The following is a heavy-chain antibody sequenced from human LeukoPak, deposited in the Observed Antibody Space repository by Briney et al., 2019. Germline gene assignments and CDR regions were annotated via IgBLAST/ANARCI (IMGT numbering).Heavy chain of an antibody. CDR2: IIPIFDEA. CDR3: ERRPERWPQNHRTLDN. D-gene: IGHD5-24*01. CDR1: GYNFSSYG. Sequence: SVKVSCKTSGYNFSSYGISWVRQSPGQGLEWMGWIIPIFDEAIYAQKFQGRVTITADKSTSTAYMELGSLRSEDTAVYYCERRPERWPQNHRTLDNWGQGTLVTVSS. J-gene: IGHJ4*02. V-gene: IGHV1-69*06.